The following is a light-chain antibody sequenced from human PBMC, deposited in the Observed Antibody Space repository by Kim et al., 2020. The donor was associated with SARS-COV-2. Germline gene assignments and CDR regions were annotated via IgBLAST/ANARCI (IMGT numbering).Light chain of an antibody. CDR1: SSDVGAYDY. CDR3: SSYTTSSSWV. V-gene: IGLV2-14*04. J-gene: IGLJ3*02. CDR2: DVS. Sequence: GQSITISCTGTSSDVGAYDYVSWYQQRPGKAPKLMIYDVSKRPSGVSNRFSGSKSGNTASLTISGLQAEDEADYYCSSYTTSSSWVFGGGTQLTVL.